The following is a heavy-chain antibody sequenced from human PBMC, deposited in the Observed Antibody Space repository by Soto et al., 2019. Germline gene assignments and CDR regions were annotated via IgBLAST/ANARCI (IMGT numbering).Heavy chain of an antibody. CDR3: ARGAMVRGVTHPFEI. J-gene: IGHJ3*02. D-gene: IGHD3-10*01. CDR1: GGSITSGGSY. V-gene: IGHV4-31*03. Sequence: QVQLQESGTGMVKPSETLSLTCTVSGGSITSGGSYWTWIRQHPGKGLEWIGYISDSGKTNYNPSFKSRVTISGDTSKIHFAVKLSSVTAADTVVYYCARGAMVRGVTHPFEIWGQGTMVTVSS. CDR2: ISDSGKT.